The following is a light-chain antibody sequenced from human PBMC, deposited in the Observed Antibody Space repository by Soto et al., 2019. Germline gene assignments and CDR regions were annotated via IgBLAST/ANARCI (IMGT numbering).Light chain of an antibody. J-gene: IGKJ2*01. Sequence: DIQMTQSPSSLSVSVGDRVIISCRASQSMSSYLSWYQKKPGKAPKLLIYAASSLQSGVPSMFRGSGAGTDFTLTITSLQPEDFATDYGQQSYNSPYTFGQGTTLEIK. CDR2: AAS. CDR1: QSMSSY. CDR3: QQSYNSPYT. V-gene: IGKV1-39*01.